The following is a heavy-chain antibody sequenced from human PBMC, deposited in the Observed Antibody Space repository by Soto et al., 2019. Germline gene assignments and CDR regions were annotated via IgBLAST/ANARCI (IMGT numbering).Heavy chain of an antibody. D-gene: IGHD1-1*01. J-gene: IGHJ6*03. CDR2: IKQDGSER. Sequence: GGSLRLSCAASGFTFSSYWMSWVRQAPGKGLEWVANIKQDGSERYYVDSVKGRFTISRDNAKNSLYLQMNSLRAEDTAVYYCARDRYNWNVSYYYYYFMDFWGKGTTVTVSS. CDR3: ARDRYNWNVSYYYYYFMDF. CDR1: GFTFSSYW. V-gene: IGHV3-7*01.